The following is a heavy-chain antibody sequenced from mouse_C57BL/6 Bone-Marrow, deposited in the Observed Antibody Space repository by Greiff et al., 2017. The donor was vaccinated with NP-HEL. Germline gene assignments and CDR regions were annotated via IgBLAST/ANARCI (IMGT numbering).Heavy chain of an antibody. J-gene: IGHJ2*01. V-gene: IGHV1-54*01. CDR2: INPGSGGT. CDR1: GYAFTNYL. CDR3: ARSGCDY. Sequence: VQLQESGAELVRPGTSVKVSCKASGYAFTNYLIEWVKQRPGQGLEWIGVINPGSGGTNYNEKFKGKATLTADKSSSTAYMQLSSLTSEDSAVYFCARSGCDYWGQGTTLTVSS. D-gene: IGHD1-2*01.